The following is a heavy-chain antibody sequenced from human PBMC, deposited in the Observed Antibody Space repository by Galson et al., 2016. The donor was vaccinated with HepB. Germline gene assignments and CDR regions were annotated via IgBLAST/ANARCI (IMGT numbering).Heavy chain of an antibody. CDR1: GESITSGGYY. J-gene: IGHJ4*02. CDR2: IYYGRP. Sequence: TLSLTCTVSGESITSGGYYWSWIRQRPGKGLEWIGYIYYGRPYYNPSLKSRVTISEDTSKDQFSLRLSAMTAADTAVYYCARRSAWRGLEYWGQGILVAVSS. D-gene: IGHD2-15*01. CDR3: ARRSAWRGLEY. V-gene: IGHV4-31*03.